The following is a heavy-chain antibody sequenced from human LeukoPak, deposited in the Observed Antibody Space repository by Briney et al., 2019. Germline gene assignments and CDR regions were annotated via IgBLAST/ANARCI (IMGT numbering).Heavy chain of an antibody. CDR3: ARSFVGYAQVYFDY. Sequence: SETLSLTCTVSGGSVSTGRYYWSWIRQPPGKGLEWIGSIYSTSGSTTYNPSLQSRVTIPIDTSKNQFSLKLSSVTAADTAVYYCARSFVGYAQVYFDYWGQGTLVTVSS. J-gene: IGHJ4*02. D-gene: IGHD5-12*01. CDR2: IYSTSGST. V-gene: IGHV4-61*01. CDR1: GGSVSTGRYY.